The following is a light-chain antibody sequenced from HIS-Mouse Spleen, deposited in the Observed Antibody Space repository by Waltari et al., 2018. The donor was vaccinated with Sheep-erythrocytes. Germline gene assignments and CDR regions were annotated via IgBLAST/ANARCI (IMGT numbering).Light chain of an antibody. Sequence: QSALTQPASVSGSPGQSLTISCTGTSSDLGGYNYVSWYQQHPGKAPKLMIYEVSNRPSGVSNRFSGSKSGNTASLTISGLQAEDEADYYCSSYTSSSTSWVFGGGTKLTVL. CDR1: SSDLGGYNY. V-gene: IGLV2-14*01. CDR2: EVS. CDR3: SSYTSSSTSWV. J-gene: IGLJ3*02.